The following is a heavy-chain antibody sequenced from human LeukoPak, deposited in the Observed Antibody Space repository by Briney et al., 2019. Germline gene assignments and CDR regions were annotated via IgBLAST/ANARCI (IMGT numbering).Heavy chain of an antibody. CDR2: MNPNTGNT. J-gene: IGHJ4*02. Sequence: ASVKVSCKASGYTFTSYDINWVRQAPGQGLEWMGWMNPNTGNTGFAQKFQGRVTMTKDTSISTAYMELSSLRSEDTAVYYCARDLSGYSDYYFDYWGQGTLVTVSS. CDR3: ARDLSGYSDYYFDY. V-gene: IGHV1-8*01. CDR1: GYTFTSYD. D-gene: IGHD3-3*01.